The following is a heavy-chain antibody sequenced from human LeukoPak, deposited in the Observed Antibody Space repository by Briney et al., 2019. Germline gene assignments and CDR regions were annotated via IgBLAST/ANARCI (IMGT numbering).Heavy chain of an antibody. D-gene: IGHD3-16*01. Sequence: PGGSLRLSCVASGFTFSSCAMSWVRQAPGKGLEWVSGISSSSSYRYYADSVKGRFTISRDNAKNSLYLQMNSLRAEDTAVYYCARDFGGRGEVDPWGQGTLVTVSS. CDR1: GFTFSSCA. J-gene: IGHJ5*02. V-gene: IGHV3-21*01. CDR3: ARDFGGRGEVDP. CDR2: ISSSSSYR.